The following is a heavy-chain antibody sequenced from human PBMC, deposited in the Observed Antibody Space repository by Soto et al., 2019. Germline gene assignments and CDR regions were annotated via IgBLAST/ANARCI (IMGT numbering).Heavy chain of an antibody. CDR3: AKDRITIIRGVLIMHY. Sequence: SETLSLTCTVSGGSNSSYYWSWIRQPPGKGLEWIGYISYSGSSTYNPSLRSRVTISVHTSKNQFDLSLKSVTAADTAVYYCAKDRITIIRGVLIMHYWGQGTLVTVSS. D-gene: IGHD3-10*01. CDR1: GGSNSSYY. J-gene: IGHJ4*02. V-gene: IGHV4-59*03. CDR2: ISYSGSS.